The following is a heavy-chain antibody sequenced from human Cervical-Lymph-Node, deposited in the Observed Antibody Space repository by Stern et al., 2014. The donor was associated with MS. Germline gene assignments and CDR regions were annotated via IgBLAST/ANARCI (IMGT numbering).Heavy chain of an antibody. CDR2: INPNSGGP. Sequence: VQLLESGAEARAPGASMKVSCKASGYIFTDYYLHWGRQAPGQGLEWLGWINPNSGGPNYAQNFQGRVTMTRDTSISTAYMELRWLGSADTAVYYCARGSGTAYDLRGDYWGQGTLVTVSS. D-gene: IGHD3-3*01. CDR3: ARGSGTAYDLRGDY. V-gene: IGHV1-2*02. J-gene: IGHJ4*01. CDR1: GYIFTDYY.